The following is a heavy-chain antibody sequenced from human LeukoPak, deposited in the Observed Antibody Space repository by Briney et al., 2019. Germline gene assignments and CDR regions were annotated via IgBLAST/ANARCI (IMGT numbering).Heavy chain of an antibody. D-gene: IGHD5-24*01. V-gene: IGHV3-48*04. J-gene: IGHJ4*02. Sequence: GGSLRLSCAASGFTFSSYSMNWVRQAPGKGLEWVSYISSSSSTIYYADSVKGRFTISRDNAKNSLYLQMNSLRAEDTAVYYCARGSRTIELGDDYWGQGTLVTVSS. CDR3: ARGSRTIELGDDY. CDR2: ISSSSSTI. CDR1: GFTFSSYS.